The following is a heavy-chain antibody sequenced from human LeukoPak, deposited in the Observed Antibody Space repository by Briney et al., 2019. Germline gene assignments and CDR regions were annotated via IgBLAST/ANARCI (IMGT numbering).Heavy chain of an antibody. D-gene: IGHD2-21*02. CDR1: GYSFTSYW. CDR2: IYPGASDT. J-gene: IGHJ3*02. Sequence: GESLKISCKGSGYSFTSYWIGWLRQMPGKGLEWMGIIYPGASDTRYSPSFQGQVTISADKSISNAYLQWSSLKASDIAMYYCARPCGGDCYGDAFDIWGQGTMVTVSS. V-gene: IGHV5-51*01. CDR3: ARPCGGDCYGDAFDI.